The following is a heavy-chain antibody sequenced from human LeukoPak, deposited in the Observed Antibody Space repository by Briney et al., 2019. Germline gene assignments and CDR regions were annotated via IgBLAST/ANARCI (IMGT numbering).Heavy chain of an antibody. CDR1: GYTFTSYY. D-gene: IGHD5-18*01. CDR2: INPSGGST. Sequence: ASVKVSCKASGYTFTSYYMHWVRQAPGQGLEWMGIINPSGGSTSYAQKFQGRVTMTRDMSTSTVYMELSSLRSEDTAVYYCARVAEYSYGYIGAFDIWGQGTMVTVSS. J-gene: IGHJ3*02. V-gene: IGHV1-46*01. CDR3: ARVAEYSYGYIGAFDI.